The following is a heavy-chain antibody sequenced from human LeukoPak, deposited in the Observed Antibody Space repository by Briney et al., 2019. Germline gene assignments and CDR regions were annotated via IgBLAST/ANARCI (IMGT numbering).Heavy chain of an antibody. CDR2: IYPGDSDT. J-gene: IGHJ6*02. CDR3: ARHAYCSSTTCYYYYGIDV. Sequence: GEFLKISCKGSGDSFTSYWIGWVRQMPGKGLEWMGIIYPGDSDTRYSPSFQGQVTISADKSISTAYLQWSSLKASDTAMYYCARHAYCSSTTCYYYYGIDVWGQGTTVTVSS. CDR1: GDSFTSYW. D-gene: IGHD2-2*01. V-gene: IGHV5-51*01.